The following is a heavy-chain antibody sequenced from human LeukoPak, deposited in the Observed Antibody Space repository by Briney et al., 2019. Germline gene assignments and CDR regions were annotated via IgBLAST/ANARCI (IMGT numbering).Heavy chain of an antibody. CDR1: GFTFSSYE. V-gene: IGHV3-48*03. J-gene: IGHJ4*02. CDR3: ARERHMDTAMAYYFDY. D-gene: IGHD5-18*01. CDR2: ISSSGSTI. Sequence: LPRGSLRLPCPASGFTFSSYEMNWVRQAPGKGLEWVSYISSSGSTIYYADSVKGRFTISRDNAKNSLYLQLNSLRPGDTAVYYCARERHMDTAMAYYFDYWGQGTLVTVSS.